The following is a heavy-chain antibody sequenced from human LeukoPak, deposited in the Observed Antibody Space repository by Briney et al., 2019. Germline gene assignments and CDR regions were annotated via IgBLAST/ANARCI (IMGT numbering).Heavy chain of an antibody. D-gene: IGHD3-22*01. CDR1: GYTFTSYG. V-gene: IGHV1-18*01. CDR3: ARHPGVEYYYDSSGFYY. Sequence: GASVKVSCKASGYTFTSYGISWVRQAPGQGLEWMGWISAYNGNTNYAQKLQGRATMTTDTSTSTAYMELRSLRSDDTAVYYCARHPGVEYYYDSSGFYYWGQGTLVTVSS. CDR2: ISAYNGNT. J-gene: IGHJ4*02.